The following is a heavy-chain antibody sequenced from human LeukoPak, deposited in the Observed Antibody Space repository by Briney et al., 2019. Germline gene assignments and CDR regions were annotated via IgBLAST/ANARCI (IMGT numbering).Heavy chain of an antibody. CDR1: GYTFTSYY. J-gene: IGHJ4*02. V-gene: IGHV1-46*01. D-gene: IGHD1-26*01. Sequence: GASVKVSCKASGYTFTSYYMHWVRQAPGQGLEWMGIINPSGGSTSYAQKFQGRATMTRDTSISTAYMELSRLRSDDTAVYYCATLWQELYYFDYWGQGTLVTVSS. CDR3: ATLWQELYYFDY. CDR2: INPSGGST.